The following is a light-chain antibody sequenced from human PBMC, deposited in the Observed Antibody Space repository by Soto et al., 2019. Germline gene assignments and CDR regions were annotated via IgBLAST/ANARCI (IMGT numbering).Light chain of an antibody. CDR1: QSISNY. Sequence: DLQMTQSPSFLSASVGDRVTISCRASQSISNYLNWYQQKPGKAPRLLIYATSSLQSGVPSGFSGSGSGTDFTLTITSLQPEDFATYFCQQTYSTPQTFGQGTKVEIK. CDR2: ATS. V-gene: IGKV1-39*01. J-gene: IGKJ1*01. CDR3: QQTYSTPQT.